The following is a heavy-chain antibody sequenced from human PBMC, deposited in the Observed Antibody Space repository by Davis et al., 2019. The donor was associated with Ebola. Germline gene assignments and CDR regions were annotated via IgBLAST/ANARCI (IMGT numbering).Heavy chain of an antibody. CDR1: GFNFSPYS. CDR2: ISSSSSYI. V-gene: IGHV3-21*01. D-gene: IGHD3-3*01. CDR3: ARGPEWTPDYFDY. Sequence: GSLRLSCAASGFNFSPYSMNWVRQAPGKGLEWVSSISSSSSYINYADSVKGRFTISRDNAKNSLSLQMNSLRVEDTAVYYCARGPEWTPDYFDYWGQGMLVTVSS. J-gene: IGHJ4*02.